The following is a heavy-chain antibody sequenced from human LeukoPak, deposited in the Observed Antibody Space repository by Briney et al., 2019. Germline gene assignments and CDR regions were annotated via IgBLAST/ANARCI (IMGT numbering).Heavy chain of an antibody. Sequence: PGGSLRPSCAASGFTFSSYSMNWVRQAPGKGLEWVSSISSSSSYIFYADSVKGRFTISRDNAKNSLYLQMNSLRAEDTAVYYCARDQDYVWGSYPVDYWGQGTLVTVSS. J-gene: IGHJ4*02. CDR2: ISSSSSYI. V-gene: IGHV3-21*01. CDR1: GFTFSSYS. CDR3: ARDQDYVWGSYPVDY. D-gene: IGHD3-16*01.